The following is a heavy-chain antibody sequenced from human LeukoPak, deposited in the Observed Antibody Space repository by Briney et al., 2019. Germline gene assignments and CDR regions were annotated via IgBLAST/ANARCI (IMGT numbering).Heavy chain of an antibody. CDR2: INHSGST. V-gene: IGHV4-34*01. Sequence: SETLSLTCAVYGGSFSGYYWSWIRQPPGKGLEWIGEINHSGSTNYNPSLKSRVTISVDTSKNQFSLKLSSVTAADTAVYYCARGLWMVPFDYSGQGTLVTVSS. D-gene: IGHD3-10*01. CDR3: ARGLWMVPFDY. CDR1: GGSFSGYY. J-gene: IGHJ4*02.